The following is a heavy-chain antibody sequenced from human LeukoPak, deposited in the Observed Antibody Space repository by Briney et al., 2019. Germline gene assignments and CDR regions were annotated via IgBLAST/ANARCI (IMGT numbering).Heavy chain of an antibody. D-gene: IGHD6-19*01. V-gene: IGHV4-59*01. CDR2: IYYSGST. J-gene: IGHJ1*01. Sequence: SETLSLTCTVSGGSFSSYYWSWIRQPPGKGLEWIGYIYYSGSTNYNPSLKSRVTISVDTSKNQFSLKLSSVTAADTAVYYCARSDSAVAGRTWYFQHWGQGTLVTVSS. CDR3: ARSDSAVAGRTWYFQH. CDR1: GGSFSSYY.